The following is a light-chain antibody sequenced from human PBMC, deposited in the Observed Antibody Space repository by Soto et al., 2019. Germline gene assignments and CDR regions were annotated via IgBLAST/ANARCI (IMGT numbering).Light chain of an antibody. CDR3: QHLSSNSFT. J-gene: IGKJ3*01. Sequence: GDRVTIACRASQGISSYLAWYQQEPGKAPKLLIYAASTLQSGVPSRFSGSGSGTDFTLTISSLQPEDRATYYCQHLSSNSFTFGPGTKVDI. CDR2: AAS. CDR1: QGISSY. V-gene: IGKV1-9*01.